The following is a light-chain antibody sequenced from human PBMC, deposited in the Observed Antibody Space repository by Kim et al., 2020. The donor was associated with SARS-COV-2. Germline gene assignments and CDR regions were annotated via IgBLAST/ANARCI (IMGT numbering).Light chain of an antibody. CDR1: QSISSW. V-gene: IGKV1-5*03. CDR2: KAS. CDR3: KRYDTSGT. J-gene: IGKJ1*01. Sequence: SESVGDRVTITCRTSQSISSWLAWYQQKRGKAPKLLINKASALESGVRSRVSGSGYGTEFTLAISSLQPDEFATYYCKRYDTSGTFGQGTKVDIK.